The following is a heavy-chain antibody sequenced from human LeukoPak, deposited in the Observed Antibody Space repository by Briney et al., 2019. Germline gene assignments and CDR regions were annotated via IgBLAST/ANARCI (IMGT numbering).Heavy chain of an antibody. J-gene: IGHJ5*02. D-gene: IGHD3-10*02. V-gene: IGHV3-66*01. CDR3: ARVFPLNWFDP. CDR1: GFTVTSNY. Sequence: GGSLRLSCAASGFTVTSNYMSWVRQAPGKGLEWVSIIYSGGGAYYADSVKGRFTIYRDNSRNTLFLQMNSLRAEDTAMYYCARVFPLNWFDPWGQGTLVTVSS. CDR2: IYSGGGA.